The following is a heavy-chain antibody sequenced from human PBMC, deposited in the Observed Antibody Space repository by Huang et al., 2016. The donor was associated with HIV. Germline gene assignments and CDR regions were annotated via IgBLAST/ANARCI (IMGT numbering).Heavy chain of an antibody. J-gene: IGHJ4*02. Sequence: VQLVESGGGVVQPGRSLRLACAASGFGFSTYGLHWVRQAPGKGLEWVAVISYDGSNKYYAHSVKGRFTISRDTCENKVDLQMNSLRHEDTAVYYCAKDGADEEWDIDYWGQGTLVTVSS. V-gene: IGHV3-30*18. D-gene: IGHD1-26*01. CDR1: GFGFSTYG. CDR3: AKDGADEEWDIDY. CDR2: ISYDGSNK.